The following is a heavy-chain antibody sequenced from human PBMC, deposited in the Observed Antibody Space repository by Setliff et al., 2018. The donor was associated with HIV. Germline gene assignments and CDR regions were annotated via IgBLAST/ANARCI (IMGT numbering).Heavy chain of an antibody. J-gene: IGHJ4*02. CDR2: INPSEST. CDR3: ARGGDWTLDY. V-gene: IGHV4-34*01. Sequence: LSLTCAVYGGSFSNHYWTWIRQPPGKGLEWIGEINPSESTHYNPSLKSRVTTSVDTSKNQFSLILTSVTAADTAVYYCARGGDWTLDYWGRGSLVTVSS. D-gene: IGHD2-21*02. CDR1: GGSFSNHY.